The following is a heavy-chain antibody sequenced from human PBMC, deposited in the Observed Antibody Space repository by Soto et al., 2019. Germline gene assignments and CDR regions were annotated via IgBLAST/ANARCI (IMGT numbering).Heavy chain of an antibody. V-gene: IGHV3-48*02. CDR3: ARDCGKGYGMDV. Sequence: GGSLRLSCAASGFTFTNYNMNWVRQAPGKGLEWVSYISSRSTTIHYADSVKGRFTISRDNAKSSLYLQMNSLRDEDTAVYYCARDCGKGYGMDVWGQGTTVTVSS. CDR1: GFTFTNYN. CDR2: ISSRSTTI. J-gene: IGHJ6*02.